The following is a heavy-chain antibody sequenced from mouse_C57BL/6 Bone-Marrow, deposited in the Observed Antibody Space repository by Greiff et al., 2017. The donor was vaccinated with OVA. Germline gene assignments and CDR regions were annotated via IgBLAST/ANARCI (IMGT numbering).Heavy chain of an antibody. CDR2: IDPENGDT. D-gene: IGHD1-1*01. CDR1: GFNIKDDY. V-gene: IGHV14-4*01. J-gene: IGHJ1*03. Sequence: VQLKESGAELVRPGASVKLSCTASGFNIKDDYMHWVKQRPEQGLEWIGWIDPENGDTEYASKFQGKATITADTSSNTAYLQLSSLTSEDTAVYYCTPQGGTTVVATGYFDVWGTGTTVTVSS. CDR3: TPQGGTTVVATGYFDV.